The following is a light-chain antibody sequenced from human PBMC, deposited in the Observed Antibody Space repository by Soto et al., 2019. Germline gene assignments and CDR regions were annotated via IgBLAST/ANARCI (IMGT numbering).Light chain of an antibody. J-gene: IGKJ2*01. Sequence: DIQLTQSPSSLSASVGDTVTITCRAGQTVKNYLNWYQLKPGKVTKLLIYAASSLQNGVPARFVVGASGTDFTLTIITLQPEDFATYYCQQSYSDRQTFGQGTKLEI. CDR3: QQSYSDRQT. V-gene: IGKV1-39*01. CDR2: AAS. CDR1: QTVKNY.